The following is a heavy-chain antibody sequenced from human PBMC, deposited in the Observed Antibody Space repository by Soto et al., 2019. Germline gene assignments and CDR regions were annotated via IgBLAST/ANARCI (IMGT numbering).Heavy chain of an antibody. V-gene: IGHV3-7*01. Sequence: GSLRLSCAASGFTFSSYWMSWVRQAPGKGLEWVANIKQDGSEKYYVDSVKGRFTISRDNAKNSLYLQMNSLRAEDTAVYYCARSIAARLNWFDPCGQGTLVTVSS. D-gene: IGHD6-6*01. CDR1: GFTFSSYW. CDR2: IKQDGSEK. CDR3: ARSIAARLNWFDP. J-gene: IGHJ5*02.